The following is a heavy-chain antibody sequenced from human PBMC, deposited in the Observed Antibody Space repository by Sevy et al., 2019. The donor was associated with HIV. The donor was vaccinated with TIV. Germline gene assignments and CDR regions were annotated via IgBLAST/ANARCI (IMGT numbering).Heavy chain of an antibody. Sequence: ASLKVSCKASGYTFTSYGISWVRQAPGQGLEWMGWISAYNGNTNYAQKLQGRVTMTTDTSTSTAYMELRSLRSDDTAVYYCARHALTDTWFDYWGQGTLVTVSS. J-gene: IGHJ4*02. CDR3: ARHALTDTWFDY. CDR2: ISAYNGNT. V-gene: IGHV1-18*01. CDR1: GYTFTSYG. D-gene: IGHD5-18*01.